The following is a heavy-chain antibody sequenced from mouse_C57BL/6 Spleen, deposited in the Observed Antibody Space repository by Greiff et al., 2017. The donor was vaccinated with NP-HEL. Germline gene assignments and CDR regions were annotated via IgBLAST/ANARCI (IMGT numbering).Heavy chain of an antibody. D-gene: IGHD4-1*01. J-gene: IGHJ2*01. CDR1: GFTFSSYG. CDR3: ARQRLTGTDYFDY. CDR2: ISSGGSYT. V-gene: IGHV5-6*01. Sequence: EVKLMESGGDLVKPGGSLKLSCAASGFTFSSYGMSWVRQTPDKRLEWVATISSGGSYTYYPDSVKGRSTISRDNAKNTLYLQMSSLKSEDTAMYYCARQRLTGTDYFDYWGQGTTLTVSS.